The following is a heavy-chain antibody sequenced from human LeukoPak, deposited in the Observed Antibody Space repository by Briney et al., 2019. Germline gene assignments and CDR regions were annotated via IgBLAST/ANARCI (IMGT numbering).Heavy chain of an antibody. Sequence: SETLSLTCTVSGASISGNSFYWGWVRQPPGKGLEWIGNIYYTGITYYNPPLKSRVTISVDTSKNQFSLRLNSVTAADTAIYYCASPGITTFDYWGQGTLVTVSS. V-gene: IGHV4-39*01. J-gene: IGHJ4*02. CDR3: ASPGITTFDY. CDR1: GASISGNSFY. D-gene: IGHD3-22*01. CDR2: IYYTGIT.